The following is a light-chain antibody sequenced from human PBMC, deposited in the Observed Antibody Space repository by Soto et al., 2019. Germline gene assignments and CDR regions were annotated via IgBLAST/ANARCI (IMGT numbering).Light chain of an antibody. CDR2: DAS. Sequence: IVLTQSPATLSLSPGERASLSCRASQIVGTSLAWYQQRPGQAPRLLIYDASSRAAGIPARFSGGGSGTDFILTISSLEPEDFAVYYCQQRFDWRLTFGGGTKVEI. J-gene: IGKJ4*01. V-gene: IGKV3-11*01. CDR3: QQRFDWRLT. CDR1: QIVGTS.